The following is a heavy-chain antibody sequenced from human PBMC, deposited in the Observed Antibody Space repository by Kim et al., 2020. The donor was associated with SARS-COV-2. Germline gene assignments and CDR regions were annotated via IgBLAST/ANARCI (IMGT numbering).Heavy chain of an antibody. D-gene: IGHD6-13*01. J-gene: IGHJ6*02. CDR3: ARVGIAAAFYYYYGMDV. Sequence: FQGRVTITADKSTSTAYMELSSLRSEDTAVYYCARVGIAAAFYYYYGMDVWGQGTTVTVSS. V-gene: IGHV1-69*04.